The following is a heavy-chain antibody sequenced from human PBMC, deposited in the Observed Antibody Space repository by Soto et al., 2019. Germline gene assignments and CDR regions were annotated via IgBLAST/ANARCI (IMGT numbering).Heavy chain of an antibody. CDR1: GFTFSNYE. CDR3: ARRGYGSRWPNVYMDV. Sequence: EAQLVESGGGLVQPGGSLRLSCAASGFTFSNYEMHWVRQAPGKGLEYVSGISNNGAHTDYAKSVKGRFTISRDNSENNLYLQMGSLRAEDMALYYCARRGYGSRWPNVYMDVWGKGTTLTVSS. V-gene: IGHV3-64*01. J-gene: IGHJ6*03. D-gene: IGHD6-13*01. CDR2: ISNNGAHT.